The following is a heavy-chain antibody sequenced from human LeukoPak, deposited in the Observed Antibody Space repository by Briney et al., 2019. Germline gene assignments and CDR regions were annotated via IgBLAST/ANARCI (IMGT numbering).Heavy chain of an antibody. V-gene: IGHV3-21*05. CDR3: GSGKNGYCDL. CDR2: ISSSSSYI. Sequence: PGGSLRLSCAASGFTFSSYEMNWVRQAPGKGLEWVSYISSSSSYIYYADSVKGRFTISRDNAKNSLYLQMNSLRAEDTAVYYCGSGKNGYCDLWGRGTLVTVSS. J-gene: IGHJ2*01. CDR1: GFTFSSYE. D-gene: IGHD1-1*01.